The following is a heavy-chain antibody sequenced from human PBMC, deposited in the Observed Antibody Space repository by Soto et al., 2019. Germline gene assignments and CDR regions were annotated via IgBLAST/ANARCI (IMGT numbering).Heavy chain of an antibody. V-gene: IGHV4-31*03. J-gene: IGHJ4*02. CDR3: ARAEAAQVDY. CDR2: VYSSGSA. Sequence: PSETLSLTCTVSGGSISSGPYYWSWIRQHPGKGLGWIGYVYSSGSAYYSPSLKSRVTISVDTSRNQFSLKLSSVTAADTAVYYCARAEAAQVDYWGQGTLVTVSS. D-gene: IGHD6-6*01. CDR1: GGSISSGPYY.